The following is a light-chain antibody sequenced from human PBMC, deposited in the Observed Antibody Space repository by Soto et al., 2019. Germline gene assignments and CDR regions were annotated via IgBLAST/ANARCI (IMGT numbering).Light chain of an antibody. J-gene: IGKJ4*01. Sequence: EIVLTQSPATLSLSPGERATLSCRASQSVSSYLAWYQQRPGHAPRLLIYDASNRATGIPARFSGSGSGTDFTLTIRSLEPEDCAVYYCQQRSDWALTFGGGTKVEIE. CDR2: DAS. CDR3: QQRSDWALT. V-gene: IGKV3-11*01. CDR1: QSVSSY.